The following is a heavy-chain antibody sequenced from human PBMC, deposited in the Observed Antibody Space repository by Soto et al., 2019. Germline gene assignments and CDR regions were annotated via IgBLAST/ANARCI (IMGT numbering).Heavy chain of an antibody. CDR1: GFTFSSFA. CDR3: AKVWTAMPYDAFDI. D-gene: IGHD5-18*01. J-gene: IGHJ3*02. Sequence: EVQLLESGGGLVQPGGSLRLSCAASGFTFSSFAMSWVRQAQGKGWEWVSAISGSGGSTYYPDSVKGRFTISRDNSKNTLYLQMNSLRAEDTAVYYCAKVWTAMPYDAFDIWGQGTMVTVSS. CDR2: ISGSGGST. V-gene: IGHV3-23*01.